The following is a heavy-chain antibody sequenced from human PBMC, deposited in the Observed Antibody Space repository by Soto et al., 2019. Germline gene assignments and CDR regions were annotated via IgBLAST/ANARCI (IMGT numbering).Heavy chain of an antibody. D-gene: IGHD1-26*01. J-gene: IGHJ6*02. CDR1: GFTFSSYW. CDR2: IKQDGSEK. Sequence: EVQLVESGGGLVQPGGSLRLSCAASGFTFSSYWMSWVRQAPGKGLEWVANIKQDGSEKYYVDSVKGRFTISRDNAKNSLYLQMNSLRGEDTAVYYWWRGGYSRYHGMDVWGQGTTVTVSS. CDR3: WRGGYSRYHGMDV. V-gene: IGHV3-7*04.